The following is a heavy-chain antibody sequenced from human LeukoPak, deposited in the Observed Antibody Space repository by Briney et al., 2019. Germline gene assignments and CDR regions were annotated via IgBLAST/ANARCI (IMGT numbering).Heavy chain of an antibody. CDR2: ISSSGSTI. V-gene: IGHV3-11*04. CDR1: GFTFSDYY. Sequence: GGSLRLSCAASGFTFSDYYMSWIRQAPGKVLEWVSYISSSGSTIYYADSVKGRFTISRDNAKNSLYLQMNSLRAEDTAVYYCARVPPYDFWSGYYYYYYMDVWGKGTTVTVSS. CDR3: ARVPPYDFWSGYYYYYYMDV. D-gene: IGHD3-3*01. J-gene: IGHJ6*03.